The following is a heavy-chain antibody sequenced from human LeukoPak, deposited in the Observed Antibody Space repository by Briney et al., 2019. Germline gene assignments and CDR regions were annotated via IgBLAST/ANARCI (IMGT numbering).Heavy chain of an antibody. D-gene: IGHD2-2*01. CDR1: GFTVSSNY. CDR2: IYSGGST. Sequence: PGGSLRLSCAASGFTVSSNYMSWVRQAPGKGLEWVSVIYSGGSTYYADSVKGRFTISRDNSKNTLYLQMNSLRAEDTAVYYCAKVPPGYYYYMDAWGKGTTVTVSS. V-gene: IGHV3-66*02. CDR3: AKVPPGYYYYMDA. J-gene: IGHJ6*03.